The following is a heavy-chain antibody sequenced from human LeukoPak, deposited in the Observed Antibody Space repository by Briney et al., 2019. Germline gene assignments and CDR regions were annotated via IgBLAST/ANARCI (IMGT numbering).Heavy chain of an antibody. CDR1: GFTFSSYW. CDR2: INSDGSST. D-gene: IGHD2-15*01. J-gene: IGHJ6*02. CDR3: ARVGTYYYYGMDV. V-gene: IGHV3-74*01. Sequence: PGGSLRLSCAASGFTFSSYWKHWVRQAPGKGLVWVSRINSDGSSTSYADSVKGRFTISRDNAKNTLYLQMNSLRAEDTAVYQCARVGTYYYYGMDVWGQGTTVTVSS.